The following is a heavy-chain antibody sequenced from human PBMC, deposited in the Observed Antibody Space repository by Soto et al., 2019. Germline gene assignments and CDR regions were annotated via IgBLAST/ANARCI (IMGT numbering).Heavy chain of an antibody. CDR1: GFAFSDSA. J-gene: IGHJ3*02. V-gene: IGHV3-73*01. CDR3: TRHRIIWAQHMTAAVSNDGFDI. CDR2: IKDKGNNYAI. Sequence: EVQLVESGGGLVQPGGSLKLSCVASGFAFSDSAIHWVRQSSGKGLEWVGRIKDKGNNYAIAYAASVTGRFTVSRDDSKNTAYLQINSLKIEDTAIYFCTRHRIIWAQHMTAAVSNDGFDIWGQGTMVTVSS. D-gene: IGHD2-21*02.